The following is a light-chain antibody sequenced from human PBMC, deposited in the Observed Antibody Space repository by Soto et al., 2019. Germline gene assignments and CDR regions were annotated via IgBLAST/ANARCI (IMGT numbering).Light chain of an antibody. CDR3: CSYAGSSTYV. Sequence: QSALTQPASGSGSPGQSITISCTGTTSDVGSYNLVSWYQHHPGKAPKLMIYEGSKRPSGVSNRFSGSKSGNTASLTISGLQAEDEADDYCCSYAGSSTYVFGTGAKVTVL. CDR1: TSDVGSYNL. V-gene: IGLV2-23*01. J-gene: IGLJ1*01. CDR2: EGS.